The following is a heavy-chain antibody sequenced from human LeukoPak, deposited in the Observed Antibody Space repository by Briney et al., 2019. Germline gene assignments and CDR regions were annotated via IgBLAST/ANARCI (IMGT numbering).Heavy chain of an antibody. D-gene: IGHD5-24*01. J-gene: IGHJ4*02. V-gene: IGHV3-48*03. CDR1: GFTFSSYE. CDR3: AKVPRRDGYNFLQPLDY. Sequence: SGGSLRLSCAASGFTFSSYEMNWVRQAPGKVLEWVSYISSSGSTIYYADSVKGRFTISRDNSKNTLYLQMNSLRAEDTAVYYCAKVPRRDGYNFLQPLDYWGQGTLVTVSS. CDR2: ISSSGSTI.